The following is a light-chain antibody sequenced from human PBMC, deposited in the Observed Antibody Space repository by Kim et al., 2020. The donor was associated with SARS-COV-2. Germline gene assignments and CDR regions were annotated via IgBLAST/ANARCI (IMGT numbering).Light chain of an antibody. CDR2: EGS. V-gene: IGLV2-23*01. J-gene: IGLJ3*02. Sequence: GQPISISCTGTSGDVGSYNLVSWYQQRPGKAPKHMFYEGSKRPSGVSNRFSGSKSGNPASLTISGLQAEDEADYYCCSYAGSSTWVFGGGTQLTVL. CDR1: SGDVGSYNL. CDR3: CSYAGSSTWV.